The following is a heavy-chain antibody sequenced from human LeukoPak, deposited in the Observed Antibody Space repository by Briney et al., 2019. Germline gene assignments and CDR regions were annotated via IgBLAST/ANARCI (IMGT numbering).Heavy chain of an antibody. Sequence: GESLKISCKGSGYSFTSYWIGWVRQMPGKGLEWMGIIYPGDSDTRYSPSFQGQVTISADKSISTAYLQWSSLKASDTAMYYCASNLFHGSGTRYYFDYWGQGTLVTVSP. V-gene: IGHV5-51*01. CDR2: IYPGDSDT. J-gene: IGHJ4*02. D-gene: IGHD3-10*01. CDR1: GYSFTSYW. CDR3: ASNLFHGSGTRYYFDY.